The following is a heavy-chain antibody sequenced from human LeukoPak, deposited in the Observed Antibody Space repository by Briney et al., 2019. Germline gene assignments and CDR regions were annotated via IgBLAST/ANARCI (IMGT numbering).Heavy chain of an antibody. CDR3: AKDSGWGLTGEYDS. D-gene: IGHD2-21*02. J-gene: IGHJ4*02. CDR1: GFTFSNAW. V-gene: IGHV3-23*01. CDR2: ITGSGDTT. Sequence: GGSLRLSCAASGFTFSNAWMSWVRQAPGKGLEWVSSITGSGDTTYYADSLKGRFTISRDNSKSILYLQMNSLRAKETAVYYCAKDSGWGLTGEYDSWGQGTLVTVSS.